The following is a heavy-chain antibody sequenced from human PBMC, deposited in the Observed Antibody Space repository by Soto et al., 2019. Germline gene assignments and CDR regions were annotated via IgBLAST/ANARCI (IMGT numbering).Heavy chain of an antibody. Sequence: EVQLLESGGNLVQPGGSLRLSCAASGFAFSSYAMTWVRQAPGKGLERVSALSGTGGTTYSADSVRGRFTIARDNSKNTLYLQMNGLSPEDSAIYYCAKFIVGTGGSSGWPWFLDSWGQGTLVTVSS. CDR1: GFAFSSYA. V-gene: IGHV3-23*01. CDR3: AKFIVGTGGSSGWPWFLDS. J-gene: IGHJ4*02. CDR2: LSGTGGTT. D-gene: IGHD6-25*01.